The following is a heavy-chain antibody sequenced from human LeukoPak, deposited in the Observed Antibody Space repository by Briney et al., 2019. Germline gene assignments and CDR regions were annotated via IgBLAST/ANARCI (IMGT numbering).Heavy chain of an antibody. Sequence: GGSLRLSCAASGFTFDDYAMHWVRQAPGKGLEWVSGISWNSGSIGYADSVKGRFTISRDNAKNSLYLQMNSLRAEDTALYYCAKDMKYVSSGTLDYWGQGTLVTVSS. D-gene: IGHD3-22*01. V-gene: IGHV3-9*01. CDR2: ISWNSGSI. CDR1: GFTFDDYA. CDR3: AKDMKYVSSGTLDY. J-gene: IGHJ4*02.